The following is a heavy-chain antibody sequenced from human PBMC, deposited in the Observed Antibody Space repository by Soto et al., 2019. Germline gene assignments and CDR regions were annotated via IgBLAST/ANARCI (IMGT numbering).Heavy chain of an antibody. D-gene: IGHD1-1*01. CDR2: IYWDDDK. Sequence: QITLKESGPPLVKPTQTLTLTCTFSGFSLSTSGVGVGWIRQPPGKALEWLALIYWDDDKRYSPSLKSRLTITKDTSKNQVVLTMTNMDPVDTATYYCAHKTWNPEYFQHWGQGTLVTVSS. V-gene: IGHV2-5*02. CDR3: AHKTWNPEYFQH. CDR1: GFSLSTSGVG. J-gene: IGHJ1*01.